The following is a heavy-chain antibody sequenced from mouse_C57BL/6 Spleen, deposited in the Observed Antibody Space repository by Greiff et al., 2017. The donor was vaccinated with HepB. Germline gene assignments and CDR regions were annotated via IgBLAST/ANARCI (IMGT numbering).Heavy chain of an antibody. CDR2: ISSGSSTI. Sequence: EVQVVESGGGLVKPGGSLKLSCAASGFTFSDYGMHWVRQAPEKGLEWVAYISSGSSTIYYADTVKGRFTISRDNAKNTLFLQMTSLRSEDTAMYYCARGYYGSSHYFDYWGQGTTLTVSS. CDR1: GFTFSDYG. CDR3: ARGYYGSSHYFDY. D-gene: IGHD1-1*01. J-gene: IGHJ2*01. V-gene: IGHV5-17*01.